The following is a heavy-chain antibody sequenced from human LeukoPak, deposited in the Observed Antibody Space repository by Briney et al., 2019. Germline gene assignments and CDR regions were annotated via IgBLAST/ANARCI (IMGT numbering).Heavy chain of an antibody. V-gene: IGHV3-30*18. J-gene: IGHJ4*02. D-gene: IGHD1-26*01. Sequence: TGGSLRLSCAASGFTFSSYGMHWVRQAPGKGLEWVAVISYDGSNKYYADSVKGRFTISRDNSKNTLYLQMNSLRAEDTAVYYCAKDLEDFGSYYLDYWGQRTLVTVSS. CDR3: AKDLEDFGSYYLDY. CDR1: GFTFSSYG. CDR2: ISYDGSNK.